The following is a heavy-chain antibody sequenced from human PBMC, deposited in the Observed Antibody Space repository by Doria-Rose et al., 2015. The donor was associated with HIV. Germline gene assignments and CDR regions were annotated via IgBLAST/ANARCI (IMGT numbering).Heavy chain of an antibody. CDR3: ARGLLRGGWNDVDYYYGMDV. Sequence: QVQLQQWDAGLVKPSETLSLTCAVFGGSFSGYYWSWIRQPPGKGLEWIGEINHSGSTNYTPSLKSRVTISLDTSKNLFSLKLSSVTAADTAVYYCARGLLRGGWNDVDYYYGMDVWGQGTTVTVSS. J-gene: IGHJ6*02. CDR2: INHSGST. CDR1: GGSFSGYY. V-gene: IGHV4-34*01. D-gene: IGHD1-1*01.